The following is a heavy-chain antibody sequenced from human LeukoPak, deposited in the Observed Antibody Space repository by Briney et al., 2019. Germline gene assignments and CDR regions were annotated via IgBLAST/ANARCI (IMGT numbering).Heavy chain of an antibody. CDR1: GFGFEDYA. J-gene: IGHJ5*02. CDR3: AKGGLLSRVDP. D-gene: IGHD2-15*01. CDR2: ISGSGGST. Sequence: GGSLRLSCAASGFGFEDYAMHWVRQTPGKGLEWVSAISGSGGSTYYADSVKGRFTISRDNSKNTLYLQMNSLRAEDTAVYYCAKGGLLSRVDPWGQGTLVTVSS. V-gene: IGHV3-23*01.